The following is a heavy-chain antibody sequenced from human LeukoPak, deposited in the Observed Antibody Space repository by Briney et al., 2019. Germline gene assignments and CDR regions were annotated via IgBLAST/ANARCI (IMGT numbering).Heavy chain of an antibody. CDR1: GGSISSGGYY. Sequence: PSQTLSLTCTVSGGSISSGGYYWSWIRQHPGKGLEWIGYIYYSGSTYYNPSLKSRVTISVDTSKNQFSLKLSSVTVADTAVYHCARHLPEYDFWSGYSNWFDPWGQGTLVTVSS. CDR2: IYYSGST. V-gene: IGHV4-31*03. CDR3: ARHLPEYDFWSGYSNWFDP. J-gene: IGHJ5*02. D-gene: IGHD3-3*01.